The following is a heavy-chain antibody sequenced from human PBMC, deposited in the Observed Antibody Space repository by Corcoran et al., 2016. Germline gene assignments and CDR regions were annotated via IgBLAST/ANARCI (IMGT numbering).Heavy chain of an antibody. Sequence: QVQLVQSGAEVKKPGSSVKVSCKASGGTFSSYAISWVRQAPGQGLEWMGGIIPIFCKANYAQKFQGRVTITADESTSTAYMELGSLRSEDTAGYYCAGVVRGLSSGWDDYWGQGTLVTVSS. CDR2: IIPIFCKA. CDR1: GGTFSSYA. V-gene: IGHV1-69*01. D-gene: IGHD6-19*01. CDR3: AGVVRGLSSGWDDY. J-gene: IGHJ4*02.